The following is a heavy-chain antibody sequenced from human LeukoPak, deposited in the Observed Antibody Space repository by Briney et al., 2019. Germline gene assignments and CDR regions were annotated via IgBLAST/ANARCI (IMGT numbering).Heavy chain of an antibody. J-gene: IGHJ4*02. Sequence: GGSLRLSCAASGFTFSTYAMFWVRQAPGPGLDYVSAISSNGHTTYYANSVKGRFTVSRDNAKNTLWLQMGSLRPEDTAVYFCARGLGYCSRTSCYPDYWGQGTLVTVSS. CDR1: GFTFSTYA. V-gene: IGHV3-64*01. CDR2: ISSNGHTT. CDR3: ARGLGYCSRTSCYPDY. D-gene: IGHD2-2*01.